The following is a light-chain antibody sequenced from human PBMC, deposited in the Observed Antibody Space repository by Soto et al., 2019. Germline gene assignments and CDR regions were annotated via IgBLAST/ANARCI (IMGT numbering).Light chain of an antibody. CDR1: QSVSSY. J-gene: IGKJ5*01. CDR3: QQRSNWIT. V-gene: IGKV3-11*01. CDR2: DAS. Sequence: EIVLTQSPGTLSLSTGERATLSCRASQSVSSYLAWYQQKPGQAPRLLIYDASNRATGIPARFSGSGSGTDFTLTISSLEPEDFAVYYCQQRSNWITFGQGTRLAIK.